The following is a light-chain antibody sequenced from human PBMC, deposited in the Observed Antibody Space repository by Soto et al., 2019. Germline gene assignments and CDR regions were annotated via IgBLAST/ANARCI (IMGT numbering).Light chain of an antibody. CDR3: QSYDSSLSVV. V-gene: IGLV1-40*01. CDR1: SSNIGAGYD. Sequence: QSVLTQPPSVSGAPGQRVTISCTGSSSNIGAGYDVHWYQQLPGTAPKILIYGNINRPSGVPDRFSGPKSGTSASLAITGLQAEDEADYYCQSYDSSLSVVFGGGTKLTVL. CDR2: GNI. J-gene: IGLJ2*01.